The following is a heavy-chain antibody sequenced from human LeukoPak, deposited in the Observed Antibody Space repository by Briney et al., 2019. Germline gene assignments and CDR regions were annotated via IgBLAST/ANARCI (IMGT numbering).Heavy chain of an antibody. Sequence: GSLRLSCAASGFTFSNAWMSWVRQAPGKGLEWVGRIKSKTDGGTTDYAAPAKGRFTISRDDSKNTLHLQINSLKTEDTAVYYCATEGTFYGYHSFDVWGPGTLVTVSS. J-gene: IGHJ3*01. CDR2: IKSKTDGGTT. CDR1: GFTFSNAW. CDR3: ATEGTFYGYHSFDV. D-gene: IGHD2/OR15-2a*01. V-gene: IGHV3-15*01.